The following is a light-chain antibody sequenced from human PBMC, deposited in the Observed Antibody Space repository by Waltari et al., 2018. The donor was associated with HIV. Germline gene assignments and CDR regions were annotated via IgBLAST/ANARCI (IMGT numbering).Light chain of an antibody. CDR1: NIGRKR. V-gene: IGLV3-21*04. CDR2: YDN. Sequence: SYVLTQPPSVSVAPGQTARITCGGDNIGRKRVPWYQPTPRPAPVLVIYYDNARSAGVPERFSGSNAGNPATLTSSRVEAGDEADCHCQVWDRTSDFVFGSGTKVTVL. CDR3: QVWDRTSDFV. J-gene: IGLJ1*01.